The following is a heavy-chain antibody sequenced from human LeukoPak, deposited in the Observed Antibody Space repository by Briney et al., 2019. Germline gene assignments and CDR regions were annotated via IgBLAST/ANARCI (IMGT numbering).Heavy chain of an antibody. D-gene: IGHD6-6*01. CDR3: ARDLSSIAARLDY. J-gene: IGHJ4*02. Sequence: GGSLRLSCAASGFTFDDYAMHWVRQAPGKGLEWVSGISWNSGSIGHADSVKGRFTISRDNAKNSLYLQMNSLRAEDTAVYYCARDLSSIAARLDYWGQGTLVTVSS. CDR2: ISWNSGSI. CDR1: GFTFDDYA. V-gene: IGHV3-9*01.